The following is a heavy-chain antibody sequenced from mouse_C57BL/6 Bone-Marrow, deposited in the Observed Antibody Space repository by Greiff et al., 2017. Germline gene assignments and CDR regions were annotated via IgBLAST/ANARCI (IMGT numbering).Heavy chain of an antibody. CDR1: GYTFTSYW. CDR2: IYPGSGGT. J-gene: IGHJ1*03. CDR3: AREGLDWDVLWYCDV. D-gene: IGHD4-1*01. Sequence: QVQLQQPGAELVKPGASVKMSCKASGYTFTSYWITWVKQRPGQGLEWIGDIYPGSGGTNYNEKFKSKATLTVDTSSSTAYMQLSSLTSEDSAVYYWAREGLDWDVLWYCDVWGTGTTVTVSS. V-gene: IGHV1-55*01.